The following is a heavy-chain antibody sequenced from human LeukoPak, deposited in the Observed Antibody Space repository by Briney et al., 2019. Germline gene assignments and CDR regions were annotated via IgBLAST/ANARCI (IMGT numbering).Heavy chain of an antibody. CDR1: GGTFSSYA. V-gene: IGHV1-69*05. D-gene: IGHD2-15*01. J-gene: IGHJ5*02. Sequence: ASVKVSCKASGGTFSSYAISWVRQAPGQGLEWMGGIIPIFGTANYAQKFQGRVTITTDESTSTAYMELSSLRSEDTAVYYCARAGGGYCSGGSCYQYNWFDPRGQGTLVTVSS. CDR2: IIPIFGTA. CDR3: ARAGGGYCSGGSCYQYNWFDP.